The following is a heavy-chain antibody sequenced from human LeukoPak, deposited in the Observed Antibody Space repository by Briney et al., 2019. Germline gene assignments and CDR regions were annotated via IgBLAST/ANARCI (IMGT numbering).Heavy chain of an antibody. CDR3: ASSRLVNDIFTGVD. Sequence: GGSLRLSCAASAFSVSSNYIHWVRQAPGKGLQWVSVIYTGGTTYYAESVKGRFSISRDNSKNTVSLQMDRLRLEDTAVYYCASSRLVNDIFTGVDWGQGTLVTVSS. CDR1: AFSVSSNY. V-gene: IGHV3-66*01. D-gene: IGHD3-9*01. CDR2: IYTGGTT. J-gene: IGHJ4*02.